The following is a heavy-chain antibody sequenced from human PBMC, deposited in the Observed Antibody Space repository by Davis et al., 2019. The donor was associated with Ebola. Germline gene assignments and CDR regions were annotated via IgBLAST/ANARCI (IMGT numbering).Heavy chain of an antibody. CDR2: ISHSGST. CDR1: GGSFSGYY. J-gene: IGHJ6*02. V-gene: IGHV4-34*01. Sequence: SETLSLTCAVYGGSFSGYYWSWIRQPPGKGLEWIGEISHSGSTNYNPSLKSRVTISVDTSKNQFSLKLSSVTAADTAVYYCANFYSSAYYYGMDVWGQGTTVTVSS. CDR3: ANFYSSAYYYGMDV. D-gene: IGHD4-11*01.